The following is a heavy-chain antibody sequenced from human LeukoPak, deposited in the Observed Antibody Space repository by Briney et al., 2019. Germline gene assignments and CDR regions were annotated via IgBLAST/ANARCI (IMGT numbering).Heavy chain of an antibody. D-gene: IGHD5-18*01. V-gene: IGHV3-13*01. CDR1: GFTLGRSD. CDR3: VREARGYHYTYFDY. CDR2: LASGSQT. J-gene: IGHJ4*02. Sequence: GGSLRLSCTASGFTLGRSDMHWVRQTTGEGLDWVPPLASGSQTFYAGSVKGRFTVSREDAKNSLYLQMNSLRAGDTAVYYCVREARGYHYTYFDYWGQGTLVTVSS.